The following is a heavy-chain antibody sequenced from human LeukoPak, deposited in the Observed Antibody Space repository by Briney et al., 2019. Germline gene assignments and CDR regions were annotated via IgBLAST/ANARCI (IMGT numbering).Heavy chain of an antibody. Sequence: PSETLSLTCTVSGGSISSSSYYWGWIRQPPGKGLEWIGYIYYSGSTNYNPSLKSRVTISVDTSKNQFSLKLSSVTAADTAVYYCAREFRSRDGYNYIDYWGQGTLVTVSS. V-gene: IGHV4-61*01. CDR2: IYYSGST. D-gene: IGHD5-24*01. CDR1: GGSISSSSYY. CDR3: AREFRSRDGYNYIDY. J-gene: IGHJ4*02.